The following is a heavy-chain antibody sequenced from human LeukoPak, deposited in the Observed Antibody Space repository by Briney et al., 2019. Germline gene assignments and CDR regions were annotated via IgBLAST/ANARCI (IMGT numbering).Heavy chain of an antibody. CDR3: ARHVCSSTSCYISYYYYYMDV. Sequence: PSETLSLTCTVSGGSISSSSYYWGWIRQPPGKGLEWIGSIYYSGSTYYNPSLKSRVTISVDTSKNQFSLKLSSVTAADTAVYYCARHVCSSTSCYISYYYYYMDVWGKGTTVTVSS. V-gene: IGHV4-39*01. D-gene: IGHD2-2*02. CDR1: GGSISSSSYY. CDR2: IYYSGST. J-gene: IGHJ6*03.